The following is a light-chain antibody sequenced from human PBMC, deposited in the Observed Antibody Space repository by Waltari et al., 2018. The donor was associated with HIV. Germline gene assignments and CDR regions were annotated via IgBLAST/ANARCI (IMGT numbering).Light chain of an antibody. CDR3: SSYTSSSTWV. CDR1: SSDLGGYNY. V-gene: IGLV2-14*03. Sequence: QSALTQPASVSGSPGQSITISCTGTSSDLGGYNYVSWYQQHPDKAPKLMIYDVTNRPSGVSNRFSGSKSGNTASLTISGLQVEDEADYYCSSYTSSSTWVFGGGTKLTVL. J-gene: IGLJ3*02. CDR2: DVT.